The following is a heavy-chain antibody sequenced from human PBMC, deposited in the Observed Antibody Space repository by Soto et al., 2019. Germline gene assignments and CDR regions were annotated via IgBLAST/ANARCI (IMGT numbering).Heavy chain of an antibody. Sequence: GGSLRLSCAASGFTFSNAWINWVRQAPGKGLEWVGRIKSKTDGGTTDYAAPVKGRFTISRDDSKNTLYLQMNSLKTEDTAVYYCTTVISYYDFWSGYYGNWFDPWGQGTLVTVSS. V-gene: IGHV3-15*07. D-gene: IGHD3-3*01. CDR3: TTVISYYDFWSGYYGNWFDP. J-gene: IGHJ5*02. CDR1: GFTFSNAW. CDR2: IKSKTDGGTT.